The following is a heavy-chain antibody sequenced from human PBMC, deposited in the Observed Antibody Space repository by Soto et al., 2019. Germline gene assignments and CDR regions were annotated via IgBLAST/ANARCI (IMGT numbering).Heavy chain of an antibody. V-gene: IGHV4-59*08. CDR1: GGSISSYY. CDR3: ARAMVVTQNWFDP. D-gene: IGHD2-21*02. J-gene: IGHJ5*02. Sequence: SETLSLTCTVSGGSISSYYWSWIRQPPGKRLEWIGYIHYSGSTNYNPSLKSRVTISVDRSKNQFSLKLSSVTAADTAVYYCARAMVVTQNWFDPWGQGTLVTVSS. CDR2: IHYSGST.